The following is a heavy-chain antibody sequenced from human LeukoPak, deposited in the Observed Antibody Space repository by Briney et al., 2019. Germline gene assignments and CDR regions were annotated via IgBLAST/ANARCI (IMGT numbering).Heavy chain of an antibody. V-gene: IGHV3-21*01. CDR1: GFTFSSYS. Sequence: GGSLRPSCAASGFTFSSYSMNWVRQAPGKGLEWVSSISSSSSYIYYADSVKGRFTISRDNAKNSLYLQMNSLRAEDTAVYYCARDRCSGGSCYGPGMDVWGQGTTVTVSS. D-gene: IGHD2-15*01. CDR2: ISSSSSYI. CDR3: ARDRCSGGSCYGPGMDV. J-gene: IGHJ6*02.